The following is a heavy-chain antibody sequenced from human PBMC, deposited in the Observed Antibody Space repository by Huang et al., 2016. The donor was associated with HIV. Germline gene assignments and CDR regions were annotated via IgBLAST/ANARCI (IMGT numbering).Heavy chain of an antibody. CDR2: GNPNSGNT. D-gene: IGHD2-15*01. Sequence: QVQLVQSGAEVKKPGASVKVSCKASGYTFSNYDINWVRQAPGQGLEWMGGGNPNSGNTGYARKFQGRVTMTRSTSISTAYMGLSRLRFEDTAVYYCATLPPVNYGRSGGRVRDYWGQGSLVTVSS. V-gene: IGHV1-8*01. CDR1: GYTFSNYD. J-gene: IGHJ4*02. CDR3: ATLPPVNYGRSGGRVRDY.